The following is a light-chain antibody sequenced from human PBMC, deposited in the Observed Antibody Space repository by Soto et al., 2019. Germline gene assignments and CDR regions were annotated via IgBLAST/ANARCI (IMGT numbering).Light chain of an antibody. V-gene: IGLV2-14*03. J-gene: IGLJ1*01. CDR3: SSYRVGGSYV. CDR2: DVS. CDR1: SSDVGRHNA. Sequence: QSVLTQPASVSGSPGQSITISCSGTSSDVGRHNAVSWYQQHPGKVPQLMIYDVSIRPSGISDRLSAAKSGNMASLTISGLQADDEADYYCSSYRVGGSYVFGTGTKVTVL.